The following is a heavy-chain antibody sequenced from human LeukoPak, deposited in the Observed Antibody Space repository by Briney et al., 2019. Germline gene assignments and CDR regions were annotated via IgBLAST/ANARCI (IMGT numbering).Heavy chain of an antibody. D-gene: IGHD2-15*01. V-gene: IGHV4-59*01. CDR1: GGSISSSY. J-gene: IGHJ4*02. CDR3: ASMASYCSGGSCTDY. Sequence: TSESLSLTCTVSGGSISSSYWSWIRQPPGKGLEWIGYISYSGSTNYSPSLKSRVTISVDTSKNQFSLKLSSVTAADTAVCYCASMASYCSGGSCTDYWGQGTLVTVSS. CDR2: ISYSGST.